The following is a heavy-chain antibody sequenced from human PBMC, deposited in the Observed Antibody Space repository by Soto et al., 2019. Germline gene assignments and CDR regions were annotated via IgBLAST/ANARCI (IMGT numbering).Heavy chain of an antibody. CDR2: IIPIFGTA. V-gene: IGHV1-69*13. CDR1: GGTFSSYA. CDR3: ARALRLAAAVDY. D-gene: IGHD6-13*01. Sequence: ASVKVSCKASGGTFSSYAISWVRQAPGQGLEWMGGIIPIFGTANYAQKFQGRVTITADESTSTAYMELSSLRSEDTAVYYCARALRLAAAVDYWGQGTLVTVSS. J-gene: IGHJ4*02.